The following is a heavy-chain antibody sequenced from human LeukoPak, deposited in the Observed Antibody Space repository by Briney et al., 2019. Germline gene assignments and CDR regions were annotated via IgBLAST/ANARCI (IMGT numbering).Heavy chain of an antibody. Sequence: PGGSLRLSCVASGFTFSENWMHWVRQAPGKGLAWVSHINRDGGLTNYADSVKGRFTISRDNARNTVYLQMSSLRVEDTAIYFFAREEARLAGAGKRAFYLGGKGEMVNV. J-gene: IGHJ3*01. CDR2: INRDGGLT. V-gene: IGHV3-74*01. D-gene: IGHD6-13*01. CDR3: AREEARLAGAGKRAFYL. CDR1: GFTFSENW.